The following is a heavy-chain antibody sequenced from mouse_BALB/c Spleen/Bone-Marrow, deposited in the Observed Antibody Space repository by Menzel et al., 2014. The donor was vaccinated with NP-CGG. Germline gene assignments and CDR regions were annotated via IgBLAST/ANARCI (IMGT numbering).Heavy chain of an antibody. Sequence: VHVKQSGPELVKPGASVKMSCKASGYTFTSYVMHWVKQKPGQGLEWIGYINPYNDGTKYNEKFKGKATLTSDKSSSTAYMELSGLTSEASAVYYCASRSSYLYAMDYWGQGTSVTVSS. CDR3: ASRSSYLYAMDY. CDR2: INPYNDGT. D-gene: IGHD1-1*01. CDR1: GYTFTSYV. V-gene: IGHV1-14*01. J-gene: IGHJ4*01.